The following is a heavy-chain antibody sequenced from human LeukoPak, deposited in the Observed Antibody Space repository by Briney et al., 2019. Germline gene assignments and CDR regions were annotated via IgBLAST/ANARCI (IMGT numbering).Heavy chain of an antibody. V-gene: IGHV4-59*01. J-gene: IGHJ4*02. CDR2: IYYSGST. Sequence: SETLSLTCTVSGGSISSYYWSWIRQPPGKGLEWIGYIYYSGSTNYNPSLKSRVTISVDTSKNQFSLKLSSVTAADTAVYYCARVRTYYDFWSGPRPFDYWGQGTLVTVSS. CDR1: GGSISSYY. D-gene: IGHD3-3*01. CDR3: ARVRTYYDFWSGPRPFDY.